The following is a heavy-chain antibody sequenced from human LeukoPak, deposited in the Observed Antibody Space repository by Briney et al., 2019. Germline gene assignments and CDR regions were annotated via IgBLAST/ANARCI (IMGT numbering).Heavy chain of an antibody. Sequence: GGSPRLSCAASGFTFSSYSMNWVRQAPGKGLEWVSSISSSSSYIYYADSVKGRFTISRDNAKNSLYLQMNSLRAEDTAVYYCARDQAAAGTIGYWGQGTLVTVSS. V-gene: IGHV3-21*01. CDR3: ARDQAAAGTIGY. CDR1: GFTFSSYS. CDR2: ISSSSSYI. D-gene: IGHD6-13*01. J-gene: IGHJ4*02.